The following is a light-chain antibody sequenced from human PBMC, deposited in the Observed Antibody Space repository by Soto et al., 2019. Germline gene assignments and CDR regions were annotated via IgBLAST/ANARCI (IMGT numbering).Light chain of an antibody. CDR2: EIT. CDR1: STDIGGFHY. J-gene: IGLJ2*01. Sequence: QSALTQPASVSGSPGQSITISCTGTSTDIGGFHYVSWYQQHPGKAPKLLIYEITNRPSGISHRFSGSKSGNTASLAISGLPAEGGADYYFPPYSRNNFFILFGGGTKLTVL. CDR3: PPYSRNNFFIL. V-gene: IGLV2-14*01.